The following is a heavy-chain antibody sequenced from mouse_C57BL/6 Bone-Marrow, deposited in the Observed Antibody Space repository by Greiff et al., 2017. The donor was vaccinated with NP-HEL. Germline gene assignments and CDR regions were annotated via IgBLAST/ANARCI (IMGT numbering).Heavy chain of an antibody. CDR3: TRKETVVEDYFDY. Sequence: QVQLQQSGAELVRPGASVTLSCKASGYTFTDYEMHWVKQTPVHGLEWIGAIDPETGGTAYNQKFKGKAILTADKSSSTAYMELRSLTSEDSAVYYCTRKETVVEDYFDYWGQGTTLTVSS. CDR1: GYTFTDYE. J-gene: IGHJ2*01. V-gene: IGHV1-15*01. D-gene: IGHD1-1*01. CDR2: IDPETGGT.